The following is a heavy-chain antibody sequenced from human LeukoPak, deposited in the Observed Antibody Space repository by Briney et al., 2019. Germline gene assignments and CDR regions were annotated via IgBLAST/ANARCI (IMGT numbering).Heavy chain of an antibody. V-gene: IGHV1-69*13. Sequence: SVKVSCKASGGTFSSYAISWVRQAPGQGLKWMGGIIPIFGTANYAQKFQGRVTITADESTSTAYMELSSLRSEDTAVYYCARVGASPPLYGDYGNYFDYWGQGTLVTVCS. CDR3: ARVGASPPLYGDYGNYFDY. CDR2: IIPIFGTA. J-gene: IGHJ4*02. D-gene: IGHD4-17*01. CDR1: GGTFSSYA.